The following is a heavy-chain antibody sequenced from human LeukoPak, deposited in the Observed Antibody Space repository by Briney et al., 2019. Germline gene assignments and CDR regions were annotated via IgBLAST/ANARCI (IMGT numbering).Heavy chain of an antibody. Sequence: AGSLRLSCAASGFTFSRYTMNWVRQAPGKGLEWGSPISSSSGYIYYADLVKGRFTISRDNAKNSLYLQMNSLRAEDTAVYYCARDVPGINGTLGLCGQGTMVIVSS. CDR3: ARDVPGINGTLGL. CDR2: ISSSSGYI. V-gene: IGHV3-21*01. D-gene: IGHD1-7*01. CDR1: GFTFSRYT. J-gene: IGHJ3*01.